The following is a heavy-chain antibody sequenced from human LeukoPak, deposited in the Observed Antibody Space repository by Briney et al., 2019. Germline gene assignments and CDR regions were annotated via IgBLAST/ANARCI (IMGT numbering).Heavy chain of an antibody. J-gene: IGHJ3*02. CDR2: ISYDGSNK. D-gene: IGHD1-14*01. V-gene: IGHV3-30*04. Sequence: PGRSLRLSCAASGFTFSSYAMHWVRQAPGKGLEWVAVISYDGSNKYYADSVKGRFTISRDNAKNSLYLQMNSLRAEDTAVYYCARHGIGSRAAFDIWGQGTMVTVSS. CDR3: ARHGIGSRAAFDI. CDR1: GFTFSSYA.